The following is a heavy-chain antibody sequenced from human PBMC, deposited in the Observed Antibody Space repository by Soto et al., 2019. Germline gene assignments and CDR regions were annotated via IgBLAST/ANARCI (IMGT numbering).Heavy chain of an antibody. CDR2: IYWDDDK. V-gene: IGHV2-5*02. Sequence: SGPTLVNPTQTLTLTCTFSGFSLRTSGVGVGWIRQPPGKALEWLALIYWDDDKRYSPSLKSRLTITKDTSKNQVVLTMTNMDPVDTATYYCAHRRGDGLDNWFDPWGQGTLVTVSS. CDR3: AHRRGDGLDNWFDP. J-gene: IGHJ5*02. D-gene: IGHD3-10*01. CDR1: GFSLRTSGVG.